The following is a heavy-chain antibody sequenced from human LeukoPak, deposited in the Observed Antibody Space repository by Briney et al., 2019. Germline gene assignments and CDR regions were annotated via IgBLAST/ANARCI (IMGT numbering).Heavy chain of an antibody. CDR2: IYYSGST. CDR3: ARAGGSYSDYYMDV. Sequence: SETLSLTCTVSGGSISSYYWGWIRQPPGKGLEWIGYIYYSGSTNYNPSLKSRVTISVDTSKNQFSLKLSSVTAADTAVYYCARAGGSYSDYYMDVWGKGTTVTVSS. D-gene: IGHD1-26*01. CDR1: GGSISSYY. J-gene: IGHJ6*03. V-gene: IGHV4-59*01.